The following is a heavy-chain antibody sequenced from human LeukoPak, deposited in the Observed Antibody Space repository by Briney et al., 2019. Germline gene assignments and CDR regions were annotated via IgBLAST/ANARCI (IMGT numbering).Heavy chain of an antibody. Sequence: ASVKVSCKASAYTFTDYYMHWFRQAPGQGLEWMGWINDNSGGTKYAQKSQDRVTLTRDTSISTAYLELSRLTSDDTAVYYCVRDKAAATGLSLDYWGQGTLVTVSS. CDR2: INDNSGGT. V-gene: IGHV1-2*02. CDR1: AYTFTDYY. CDR3: VRDKAAATGLSLDY. J-gene: IGHJ4*02. D-gene: IGHD6-13*01.